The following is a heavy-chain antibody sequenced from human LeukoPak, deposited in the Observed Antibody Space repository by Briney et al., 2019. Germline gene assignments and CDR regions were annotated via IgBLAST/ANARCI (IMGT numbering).Heavy chain of an antibody. CDR1: GFTFSSYS. CDR3: AKKEGRGSGYQIGIDY. J-gene: IGHJ4*02. Sequence: GGSLRLSCAASGFTFSSYSMNWVRQAPGKGLEWVSYISSSGSTIYYADSVKGRFTISRDNSKNTLYLQMNSLRAEDTAVYYCAKKEGRGSGYQIGIDYWGQGTLVTVSS. CDR2: ISSSGSTI. D-gene: IGHD3-22*01. V-gene: IGHV3-48*01.